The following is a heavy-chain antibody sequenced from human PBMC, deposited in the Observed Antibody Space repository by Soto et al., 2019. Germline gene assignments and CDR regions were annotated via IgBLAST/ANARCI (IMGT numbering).Heavy chain of an antibody. J-gene: IGHJ4*02. CDR3: ARDKITGLFDY. D-gene: IGHD2-8*02. CDR1: GGSFSGYY. CDR2: INHSGST. Sequence: QVQLQQWGAGLLTPAETLSLTCAVYGGSFSGYYWTWIRQPPGTGLEWIGEINHSGSTNYNPSLKSRVTISVDTSKNQFSLKLTSGTAADTAVYYCARDKITGLFDYWGQGTLVTVSS. V-gene: IGHV4-34*01.